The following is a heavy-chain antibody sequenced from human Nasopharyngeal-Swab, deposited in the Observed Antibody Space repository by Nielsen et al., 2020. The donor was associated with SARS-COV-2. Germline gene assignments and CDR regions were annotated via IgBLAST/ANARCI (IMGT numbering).Heavy chain of an antibody. CDR2: ISDDGSID. J-gene: IGHJ4*02. CDR1: GFTFSSYG. CDR3: AKGRRDAYYLRD. D-gene: IGHD5-24*01. V-gene: IGHV3-30*18. Sequence: GESLKISCVGSGFTFSSYGMHWVRQAPGKGLEWVAVISDDGSIDYFADSVKGRFTIARDNSKNTVYLQMNRLRAEDPAVYYCAKGRRDAYYLRDWGQGALVTVSS.